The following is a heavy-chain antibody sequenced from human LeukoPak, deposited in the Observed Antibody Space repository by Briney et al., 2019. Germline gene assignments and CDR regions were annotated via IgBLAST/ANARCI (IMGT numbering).Heavy chain of an antibody. Sequence: SQTLSLTCTVSGGSISSGDYYWSWIRQHPGKGLEWIGYIYYSGSTYYNPSLKSRVTISVDTSKNQFSLKLSSVAAADTAVYYCARVSNYYDSSGYYRPRFDFWGQGTLVTVSS. CDR1: GGSISSGDYY. V-gene: IGHV4-31*03. D-gene: IGHD3-22*01. CDR2: IYYSGST. CDR3: ARVSNYYDSSGYYRPRFDF. J-gene: IGHJ4*02.